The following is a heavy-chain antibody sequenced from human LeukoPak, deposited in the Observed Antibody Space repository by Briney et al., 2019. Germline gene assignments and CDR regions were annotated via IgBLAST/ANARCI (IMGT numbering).Heavy chain of an antibody. V-gene: IGHV5-51*01. CDR3: ARLGDLYGDYGIHDY. CDR1: GYNFTSHW. D-gene: IGHD4-17*01. J-gene: IGHJ4*02. CDR2: IYPGDFDT. Sequence: GASLQISCMGFGYNFTSHWIGWVRQMTGKGLDWMGIIYPGDFDTRYSPSSQGQVTISADKSTSTAYLQWSSLKASDTAIYYCARLGDLYGDYGIHDYWGQGTLVTVSS.